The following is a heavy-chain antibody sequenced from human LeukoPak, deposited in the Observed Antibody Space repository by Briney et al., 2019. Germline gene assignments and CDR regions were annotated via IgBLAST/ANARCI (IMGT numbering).Heavy chain of an antibody. Sequence: PGGSLRLSCAASGFTFSSYWMHWVRQAPGKGLVWVSRINSDGSSTSYADSVKGRFTISRDNAKNTLYLQMNSLRAEDTALYYCARSSVSAYAFDIWGQGTMVTVSS. J-gene: IGHJ3*02. V-gene: IGHV3-74*01. CDR3: ARSSVSAYAFDI. D-gene: IGHD6-6*01. CDR1: GFTFSSYW. CDR2: INSDGSST.